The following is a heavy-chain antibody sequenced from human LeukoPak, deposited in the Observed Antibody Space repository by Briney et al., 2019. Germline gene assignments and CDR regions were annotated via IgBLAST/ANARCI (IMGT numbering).Heavy chain of an antibody. J-gene: IGHJ6*03. CDR2: IYYSGST. Sequence: PSETLSLTCTVSGGSISSYYWSWIRQPPGKGLEWIGYIYYSGSTNYNPSLKSRVTISVDTSKNQFSLKLSSVTAADTAVYYCARGRGGYYYYYYMDVWGKGTTVTVSS. D-gene: IGHD2-15*01. CDR1: GGSISSYY. V-gene: IGHV4-59*12. CDR3: ARGRGGYYYYYYMDV.